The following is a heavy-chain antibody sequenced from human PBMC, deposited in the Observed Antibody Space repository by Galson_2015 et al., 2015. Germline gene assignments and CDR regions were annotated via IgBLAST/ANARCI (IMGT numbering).Heavy chain of an antibody. CDR3: ATAYQGFDY. Sequence: SLRLSCAASGFTFSSYSMNWVRQAPGKGLAWVSYISSNSRTTYYADSVKGRCTISRDYANNSLYLQMNSLRAEDTAVYYCATAYQGFDYWGQGTLVTVSS. CDR2: ISSNSRTT. CDR1: GFTFSSYS. V-gene: IGHV3-48*01. J-gene: IGHJ4*02.